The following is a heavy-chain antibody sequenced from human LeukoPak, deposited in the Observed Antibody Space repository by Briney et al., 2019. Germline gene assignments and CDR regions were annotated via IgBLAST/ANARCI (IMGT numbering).Heavy chain of an antibody. CDR1: GFSFSNYG. CDR3: AKDINWASFES. V-gene: IGHV3-23*01. Sequence: QPGGSLRLSCAASGFSFSNYGMTWVRQAPGKGLEWVSGIIGSGGTTYYADSVKGRFTISRDNSKNTLYLQMNSLRAEDTALYYCAKDINWASFESWGQGTLVTVSS. J-gene: IGHJ4*02. CDR2: IIGSGGTT. D-gene: IGHD7-27*01.